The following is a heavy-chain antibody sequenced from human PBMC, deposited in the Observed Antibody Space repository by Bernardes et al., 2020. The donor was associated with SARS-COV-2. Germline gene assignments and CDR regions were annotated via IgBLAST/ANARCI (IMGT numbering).Heavy chain of an antibody. CDR2: ISANSGGT. Sequence: ASVKVSCKASGYTFTSYGISWVRQAPGQGLEWMGWISANSGGTRYAQKFQGRVTMTRDTSISTAYMELSRLRSDDTAVYYCARAYSSGSDYYDMDVWGQGTTVTVSS. D-gene: IGHD3-10*01. J-gene: IGHJ6*02. CDR3: ARAYSSGSDYYDMDV. CDR1: GYTFTSYG. V-gene: IGHV1-2*02.